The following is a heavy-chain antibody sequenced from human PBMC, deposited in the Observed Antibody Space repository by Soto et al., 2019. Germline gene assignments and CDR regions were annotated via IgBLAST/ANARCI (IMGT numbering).Heavy chain of an antibody. CDR2: IKQDGSEK. J-gene: IGHJ4*02. Sequence: EVQLVESGGGLVQPGGSLRLSCAASGFTFSSYWMSWVRQAPGKGLEWVANIKQDGSEKYYVDSVKGRFTISRDNAKNSLYLQMNSLRAEDTAVYYCARDPGVGGWEKYYFDYWGQGTLVTVSS. CDR3: ARDPGVGGWEKYYFDY. CDR1: GFTFSSYW. D-gene: IGHD6-19*01. V-gene: IGHV3-7*05.